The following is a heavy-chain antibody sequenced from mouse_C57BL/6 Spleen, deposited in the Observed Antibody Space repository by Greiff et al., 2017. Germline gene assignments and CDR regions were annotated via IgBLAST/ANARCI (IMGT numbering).Heavy chain of an antibody. CDR3: ARPTAQATFLAY. CDR1: GFTFSDYG. J-gene: IGHJ3*01. CDR2: ISSGSSTI. D-gene: IGHD3-2*02. V-gene: IGHV5-17*01. Sequence: EVKLVESGGGLVKPGGSLKLSCAASGFTFSDYGMHWVRQAPEKGLEWVAYISSGSSTIYYADTVKGRFTISRDNAKNTLFLQMTSLRSEDTAMYYCARPTAQATFLAYWGQGTLVTVSA.